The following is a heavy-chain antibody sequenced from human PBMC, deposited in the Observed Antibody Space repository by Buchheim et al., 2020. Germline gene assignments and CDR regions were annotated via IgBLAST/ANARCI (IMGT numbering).Heavy chain of an antibody. D-gene: IGHD5-12*01. CDR1: GFTISSYA. J-gene: IGHJ4*02. CDR3: AKGGPSSLYYFDY. V-gene: IGHV3-23*01. CDR2: IGSGGNT. Sequence: EVQLLESGGGLVQPGGSLRLSCAASGFTISSYAMRWVRQAPGKGLEWVSTIGSGGNTYYADSVKGRFTISRDNSKNPLSLQMHSLRAEDTAVYYCAKGGPSSLYYFDYWGQGTL.